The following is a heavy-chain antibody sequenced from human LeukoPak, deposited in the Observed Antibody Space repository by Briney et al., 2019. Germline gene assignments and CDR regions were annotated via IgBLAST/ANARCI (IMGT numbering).Heavy chain of an antibody. J-gene: IGHJ4*02. Sequence: SETLSLTCTVSGGSISSYYWSWIRQPPGKGLEWIGYIYYSGSTNYNPSLKSRVTISVDTSKNQFSLKLSSVTAADTAVYYCARDRSWSDYWGQGTLVTVSS. V-gene: IGHV4-59*01. CDR3: ARDRSWSDY. CDR1: GGSISSYY. D-gene: IGHD6-13*01. CDR2: IYYSGST.